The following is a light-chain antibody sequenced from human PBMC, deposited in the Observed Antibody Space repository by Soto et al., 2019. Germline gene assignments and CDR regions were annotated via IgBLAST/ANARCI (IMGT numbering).Light chain of an antibody. Sequence: QSALTQPASVSGSPGQSITISCTGTSSDVGSYNLVSWYQQHPGKAPKLMIYEGSKRPSGVSNRFSGSKSGNTASLTISGLQAEDEADSYCCSYAGSSTYAFGTGTKLTVL. J-gene: IGLJ1*01. CDR2: EGS. CDR1: SSDVGSYNL. V-gene: IGLV2-23*01. CDR3: CSYAGSSTYA.